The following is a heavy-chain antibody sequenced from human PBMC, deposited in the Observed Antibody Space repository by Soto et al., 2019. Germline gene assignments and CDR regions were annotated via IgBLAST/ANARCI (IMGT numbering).Heavy chain of an antibody. Sequence: QVQLVQSGAEVKKPGASVRVSCKSSGYTFSDYNVHWVRQAPGQGLEWLGWIFPQSGATKYTQRLQGRVTMTRDTSISAVYMELSGLRSVDTAAYYCARESSTWNQSCSRTTCALDQWGQGTLVIVSS. CDR3: ARESSTWNQSCSRTTCALDQ. V-gene: IGHV1-2*02. D-gene: IGHD2-2*01. CDR1: GYTFSDYN. CDR2: IFPQSGAT. J-gene: IGHJ4*02.